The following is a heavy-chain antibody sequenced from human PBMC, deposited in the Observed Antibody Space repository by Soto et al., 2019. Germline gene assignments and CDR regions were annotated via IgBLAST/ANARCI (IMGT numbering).Heavy chain of an antibody. CDR3: ARDPDPYGDYPYFDY. J-gene: IGHJ4*02. Sequence: GGSLRLSCAASGFTFSSYGMHWVRQAPGKGLEWVAVIWYDGSNKYYADSVKGRFTISRDNSKNTLYLQMNSLRAEDTDVYYCARDPDPYGDYPYFDYWGQGTLVTVPQ. D-gene: IGHD4-17*01. CDR1: GFTFSSYG. V-gene: IGHV3-33*01. CDR2: IWYDGSNK.